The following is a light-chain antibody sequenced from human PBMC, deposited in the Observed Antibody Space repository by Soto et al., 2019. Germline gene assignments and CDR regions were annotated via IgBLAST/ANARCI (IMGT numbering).Light chain of an antibody. CDR2: GLS. J-gene: IGKJ1*01. V-gene: IGKV3-15*01. CDR1: QRITT. CDR3: QQYYDWPT. Sequence: DILMTQSPATLSLSRRERATVSCRASQRITTVAWYQQKPGQAPRLLIYGLSIRAPGVPARFSVSGSGTEFTLTIRSMKSEDFAVYFCQQYYDWPTFGQGTKVDI.